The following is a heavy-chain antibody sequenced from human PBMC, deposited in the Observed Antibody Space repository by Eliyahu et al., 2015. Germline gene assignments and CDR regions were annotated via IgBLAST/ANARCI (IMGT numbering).Heavy chain of an antibody. CDR1: GGSISTDC. CDR2: ICYSGST. V-gene: IGHV4-4*07. CDR3: ARDLSAFDV. J-gene: IGHJ3*01. Sequence: QVQLQESGPGLVKPSETLSLTCTVSGGSISTDCWTWVRQPAGKGLEYIGRICYSGSTYYNASLRSRVTMSINTSKNQFSMKVTSVTAADTAVYYCARDLSAFDVWGQGTMVTVSS.